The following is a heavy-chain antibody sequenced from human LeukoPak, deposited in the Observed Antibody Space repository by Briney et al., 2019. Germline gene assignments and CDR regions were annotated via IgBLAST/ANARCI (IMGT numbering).Heavy chain of an antibody. D-gene: IGHD2/OR15-2a*01. CDR1: GITFEDYG. V-gene: IGHV3-43*02. CDR3: AVPTIYGVGAFDV. CDR2: ISGKGDKT. Sequence: GGSLRLSCVASGITFEDYGIHWVRQAPGKGLDWVSLISGKGDKTYYVDSVKGRFTVSRDNSRNTLYLQMDSLRDEDTAFYYCAVPTIYGVGAFDVWGQGTMLMVSS. J-gene: IGHJ3*01.